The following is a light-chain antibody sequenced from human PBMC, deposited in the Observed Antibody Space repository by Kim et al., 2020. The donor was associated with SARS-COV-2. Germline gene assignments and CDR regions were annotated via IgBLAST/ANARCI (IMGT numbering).Light chain of an antibody. CDR3: QVWDATSDLVE. CDR2: YDS. V-gene: IGLV3-21*04. Sequence: SYELTQPPSVSVAPGTTARITCGGNNIGSISVNWYQLRPGQAPLLVIYYDSDRPSGIPERFSGSNSGNTATLTISRVEAGDEADYYCQVWDATSDLVEFGGGTQLTVL. CDR1: NIGSIS. J-gene: IGLJ2*01.